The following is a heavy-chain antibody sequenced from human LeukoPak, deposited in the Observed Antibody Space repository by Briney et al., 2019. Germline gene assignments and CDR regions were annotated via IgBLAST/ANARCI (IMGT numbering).Heavy chain of an antibody. CDR1: GFTFSSYS. D-gene: IGHD3-10*01. CDR2: ISSSSSYI. J-gene: IGHJ4*02. CDR3: ARELRLLWFGEFDY. V-gene: IGHV3-21*01. Sequence: RPGGSLRLSCAASGFTFSSYSMNWVRQAPGKGLEWVSSISSSSSYIYYADSVKGRFTISRDNAKNSLYLQMNSLRAEDTAVYYCARELRLLWFGEFDYWGQGTLVTVSS.